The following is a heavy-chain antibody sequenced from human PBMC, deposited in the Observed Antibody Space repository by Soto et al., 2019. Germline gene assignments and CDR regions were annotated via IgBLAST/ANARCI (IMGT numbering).Heavy chain of an antibody. Sequence: SVKVSCKASGGTFSSNAISWVRQAPGQGLEWMGGIIPIYASPNYAQNFQGRVTVTADKATSTAYLELSRLKFADSAIYYCAVTVTGSRSPLAHWGQGTLVTVSS. V-gene: IGHV1-69*06. CDR2: IIPIYASP. CDR1: GGTFSSNA. J-gene: IGHJ4*02. CDR3: AVTVTGSRSPLAH. D-gene: IGHD3-9*01.